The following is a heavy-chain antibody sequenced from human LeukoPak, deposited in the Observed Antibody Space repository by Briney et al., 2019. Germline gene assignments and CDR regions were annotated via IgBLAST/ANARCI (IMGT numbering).Heavy chain of an antibody. V-gene: IGHV4-39*01. CDR3: ARLYSSGWYLIGTFDY. CDR1: GGSISSSSYH. Sequence: SETLSLTCTVSGGSISSSSYHWGWIRQPPGKGLEWIGSIYYSGSTYYNPSLKSRVTISVDTSKNQFSLKLSSVTAADTAVYYCARLYSSGWYLIGTFDYWGQGTLVTVSS. CDR2: IYYSGST. J-gene: IGHJ4*02. D-gene: IGHD6-19*01.